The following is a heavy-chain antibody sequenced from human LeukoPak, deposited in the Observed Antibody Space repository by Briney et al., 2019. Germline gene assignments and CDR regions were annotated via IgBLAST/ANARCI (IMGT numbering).Heavy chain of an antibody. D-gene: IGHD3-10*01. CDR2: INAGNGNT. Sequence: ASVKVSCKASGYTFTYYPMHRVRQAPGQRLEWMGWINAGNGNTKYSQKFQDRVTITRDTSATTAYMELSSLRSEDTAVYYCARFSGSDFDYWGQGTLVTVSS. J-gene: IGHJ4*02. CDR1: GYTFTYYP. V-gene: IGHV1-3*01. CDR3: ARFSGSDFDY.